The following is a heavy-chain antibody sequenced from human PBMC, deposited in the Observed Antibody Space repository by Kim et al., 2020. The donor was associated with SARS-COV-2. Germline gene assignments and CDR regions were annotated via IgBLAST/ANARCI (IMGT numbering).Heavy chain of an antibody. CDR1: GGSISSSSYY. CDR3: ARSGSHLGIDY. Sequence: SETLSLTCTVSGGSISSSSYYWGWIRQPPGKGLEWIGSIYYSGSTYYNPSLKSRVTISVDTSKNQFSLKLSSVTAADTAVYYCARSGSHLGIDYWGQGTPVTVYS. D-gene: IGHD3-16*01. J-gene: IGHJ4*02. CDR2: IYYSGST. V-gene: IGHV4-39*01.